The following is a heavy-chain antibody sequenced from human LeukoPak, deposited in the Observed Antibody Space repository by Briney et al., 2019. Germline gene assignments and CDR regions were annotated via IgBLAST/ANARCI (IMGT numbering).Heavy chain of an antibody. CDR1: GSTFTGAY. CDR2: INPNSGET. Sequence: ASVKVSCKTSGSTFTGAYMHWVRQAPGQGLEWMGWINPNSGETKFAQIFQGRVTMTRDTSISTVYMDLGGLRSDDTAVYYCARVLFNSGYDYWGQGSLVTVSS. V-gene: IGHV1-2*02. D-gene: IGHD3-9*01. J-gene: IGHJ4*02. CDR3: ARVLFNSGYDY.